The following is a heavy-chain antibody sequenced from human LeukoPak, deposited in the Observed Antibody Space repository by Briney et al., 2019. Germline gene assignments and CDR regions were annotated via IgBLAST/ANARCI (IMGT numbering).Heavy chain of an antibody. CDR2: INPDSGGT. CDR1: GDTFTGYY. CDR3: ARDPSGDSSGYPFDY. J-gene: IGHJ4*02. V-gene: IGHV1-2*02. D-gene: IGHD3-22*01. Sequence: ASVKVSCKPAGDTFTGYYMQLVRQAPGQGLEWMGWINPDSGGTTYAQKFQGRVTMTRDTSISTAYMELSRLRSDDTAVYYCARDPSGDSSGYPFDYWGQGTLVTVSS.